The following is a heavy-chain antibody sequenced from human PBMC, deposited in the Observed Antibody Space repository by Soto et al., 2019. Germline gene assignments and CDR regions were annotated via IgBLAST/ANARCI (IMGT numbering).Heavy chain of an antibody. Sequence: GGSLRLSCAASVFTFTYYTMNWVRQAPGRGLEWVSSISSNTMHIYYGDSVKGRFTISRDNAKNSLYLQMDSLRAEDTAVYYCARSLDGYDSGWYSFAYWGRGTLVTVS. CDR2: ISSNTMHI. CDR1: VFTFTYYT. J-gene: IGHJ4*02. V-gene: IGHV3-21*01. CDR3: ARSLDGYDSGWYSFAY. D-gene: IGHD6-19*01.